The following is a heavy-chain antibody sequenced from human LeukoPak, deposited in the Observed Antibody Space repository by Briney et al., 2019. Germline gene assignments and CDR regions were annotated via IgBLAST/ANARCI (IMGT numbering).Heavy chain of an antibody. CDR3: ARKKYYYDSSGYRSAFDI. CDR1: GYTFTNYY. V-gene: IGHV1-46*01. D-gene: IGHD3-22*01. CDR2: INPSGGST. J-gene: IGHJ3*02. Sequence: ASVKVSCKASGYTFTNYYMHWVRQAPGQGLEWMAIINPSGGSTSHAQKLQGRVTMTTDTSTSTAYMELRSLRSDDTAVYYCARKKYYYDSSGYRSAFDIWGQGTMVTVSS.